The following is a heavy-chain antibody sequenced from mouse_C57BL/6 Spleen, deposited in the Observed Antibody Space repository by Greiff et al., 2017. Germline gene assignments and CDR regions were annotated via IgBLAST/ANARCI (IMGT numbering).Heavy chain of an antibody. CDR1: GYAFSSYW. J-gene: IGHJ1*03. Sequence: QVQLKESGAELVKPGASVKISCKASGYAFSSYWMNWVKQRPGQGLEWIGQIYPGDGDTNYNGKFKGKATLTADKSSSTAYMQLSSLTSEDSAVSFCAREGYEGSSYLDVWGTGTTVTVSS. CDR3: AREGYEGSSYLDV. V-gene: IGHV1-80*01. D-gene: IGHD1-1*01. CDR2: IYPGDGDT.